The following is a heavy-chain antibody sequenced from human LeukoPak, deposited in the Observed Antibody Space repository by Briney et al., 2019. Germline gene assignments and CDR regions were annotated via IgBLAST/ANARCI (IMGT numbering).Heavy chain of an antibody. D-gene: IGHD2-2*01. CDR3: ARADSVPAGDYHYWYMDV. CDR2: IKTNSGDT. Sequence: ASVKVSCKAYGFTLTSYYMHWVRQDARQGLQWMGWIKTNSGDTDDAQKLQGRVPMTRDTSISTVYMELSSLRSDDTAVYYCARADSVPAGDYHYWYMDVWGKGTTVTVSS. J-gene: IGHJ6*03. V-gene: IGHV1-2*02. CDR1: GFTLTSYY.